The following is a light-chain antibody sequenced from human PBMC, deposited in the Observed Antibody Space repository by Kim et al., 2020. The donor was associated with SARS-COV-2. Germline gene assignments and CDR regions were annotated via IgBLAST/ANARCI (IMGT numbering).Light chain of an antibody. Sequence: QSALTQPASVSGSPGQSITISCTGTRSDVGGHDNVSWYQQHPGKAPKLIIYDVTNRPSGVSGRFSGSKSGNTASLTISGLQAEDEADYHCASYTSTSALRVFGGCTQLTVL. CDR2: DVT. CDR1: RSDVGGHDN. CDR3: ASYTSTSALRV. V-gene: IGLV2-14*03. J-gene: IGLJ3*02.